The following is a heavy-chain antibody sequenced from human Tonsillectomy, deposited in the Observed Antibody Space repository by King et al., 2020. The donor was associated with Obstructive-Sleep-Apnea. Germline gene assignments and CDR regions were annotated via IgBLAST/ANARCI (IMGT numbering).Heavy chain of an antibody. D-gene: IGHD1-26*01. CDR2: ISSSATYI. J-gene: IGHJ4*02. CDR3: AKGVDVGATTPIDY. CDR1: GFTFSSYS. Sequence: VQLVQSGGGLVNPGGSLRLYCAASGFTFSSYSMSWVRQAPGKRLEWVSSISSSATYIYYADSVKGRFTISRDNAKNSLYLQMNSLKAEDTAVYYCAKGVDVGATTPIDYWGQGTLVTVSS. V-gene: IGHV3-21*01.